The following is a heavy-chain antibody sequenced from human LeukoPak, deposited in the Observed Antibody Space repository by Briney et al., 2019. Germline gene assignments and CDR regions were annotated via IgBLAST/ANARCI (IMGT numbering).Heavy chain of an antibody. CDR1: GVSISSSNSY. Sequence: SETLSLTCAVSGVSISSSNSYWGWIRQPPGKGLEWIRSIYYSGNTYYNASLKSRVTISVDTSKNQFSLKVTSVTAADTAVYHCARDNLFRKISDVWGQGTLVTVSS. CDR3: ARDNLFRKISDV. J-gene: IGHJ4*02. V-gene: IGHV4-39*02. D-gene: IGHD3-10*01. CDR2: IYYSGNT.